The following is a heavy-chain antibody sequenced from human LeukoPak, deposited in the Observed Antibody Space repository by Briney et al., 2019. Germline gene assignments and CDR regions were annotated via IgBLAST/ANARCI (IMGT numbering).Heavy chain of an antibody. CDR2: INPNSGGT. Sequence: ASVKVSCKASGYTFTGYYMHWVRQAPGQGLEWMGWINPNSGGTNYAQKFQGRVTMTRDTSISTAYMELSRLRSDDTAVYYCARRPRYQLLYNWFDPWGQGTLVTVSS. CDR1: GYTFTGYY. CDR3: ARRPRYQLLYNWFDP. J-gene: IGHJ5*02. D-gene: IGHD2-2*01. V-gene: IGHV1-2*02.